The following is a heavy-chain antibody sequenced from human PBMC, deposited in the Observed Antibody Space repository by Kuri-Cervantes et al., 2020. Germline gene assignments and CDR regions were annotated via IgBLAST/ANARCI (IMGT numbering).Heavy chain of an antibody. CDR3: ARGIAVAGLDY. Sequence: GGSLRLSCAVYGGSFSGYYWSWIRQPPGKGLEWVSVIYSGGSTYYADSVKGRFTISRDNSKNTLYLQMNSLRAEDTAVYYCARGIAVAGLDYWGQGTLVTVSS. D-gene: IGHD6-19*01. CDR1: GGSFSGYY. CDR2: IYSGGST. V-gene: IGHV3-53*01. J-gene: IGHJ4*02.